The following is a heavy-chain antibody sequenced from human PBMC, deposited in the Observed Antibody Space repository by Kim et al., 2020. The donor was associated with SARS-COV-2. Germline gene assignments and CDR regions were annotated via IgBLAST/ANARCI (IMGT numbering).Heavy chain of an antibody. D-gene: IGHD6-19*01. J-gene: IGHJ3*02. V-gene: IGHV3-21*01. CDR3: ARERGSGWYQDAFDI. Sequence: VKGRLPTHRDNAKNSLYLQMNSLRAEDTAVYYCARERGSGWYQDAFDIWGQGTMVTVSS.